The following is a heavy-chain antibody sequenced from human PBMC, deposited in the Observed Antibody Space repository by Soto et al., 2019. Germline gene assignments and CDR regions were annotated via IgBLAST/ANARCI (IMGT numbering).Heavy chain of an antibody. J-gene: IGHJ4*02. CDR1: GGSISSSSYY. D-gene: IGHD3-3*01. CDR3: ARLQFLEWLLSEGPDY. CDR2: IYYSGST. Sequence: TSETLSLTCTVSGGSISSSSYYWGWIRQPPGKGLEWIGSIYYSGSTYYNPSLKSRVTISVDTSKNQFSLKLSSVTAADTAVYYCARLQFLEWLLSEGPDYWGQGTLVTVSS. V-gene: IGHV4-39*01.